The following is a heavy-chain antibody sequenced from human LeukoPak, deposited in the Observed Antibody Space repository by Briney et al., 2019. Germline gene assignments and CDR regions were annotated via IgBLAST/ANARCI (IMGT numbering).Heavy chain of an antibody. CDR3: ARYYYDSSDSLAAFDI. J-gene: IGHJ3*02. CDR1: GYTFTSYA. CDR2: INTNTGNP. V-gene: IGHV7-4-1*02. Sequence: GASVKVSCKASGYTFTSYAMNWVRQAPGQGLEWVGWINTNTGNPTYAQGFTGRFVFSLDTSVSTAYLQISSLKAEDTAVYYCARYYYDSSDSLAAFDIWGQGTMVTVSS. D-gene: IGHD3-22*01.